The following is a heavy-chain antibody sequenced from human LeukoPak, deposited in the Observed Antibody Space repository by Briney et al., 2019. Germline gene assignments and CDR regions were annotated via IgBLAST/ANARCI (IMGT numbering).Heavy chain of an antibody. V-gene: IGHV3-74*03. CDR1: GFTFSSHW. J-gene: IGHJ3*02. CDR3: ARSKSCYSTDAFDI. D-gene: IGHD2-15*01. CDR2: INGDGSNT. Sequence: QTGGSLRFSCAASGFTFSSHWMHWVRQAPGKGLVWVSRINGDGSNTTYADSVKGRFTISRDNAKNTLYLQMNSLRAEDTAVYHCARSKSCYSTDAFDIWGQGTMVTVSS.